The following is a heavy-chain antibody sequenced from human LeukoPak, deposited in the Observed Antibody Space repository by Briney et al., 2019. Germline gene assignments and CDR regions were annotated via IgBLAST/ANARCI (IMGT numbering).Heavy chain of an antibody. CDR2: IYYSGST. Sequence: SETLSLTCTVSGGSISSYYWSWIRQPPGKGLEWIGYIYYSGSTNYNPSLKSRATISVDTSKNQFSLKLSSVTAADTAVYYCARGGLGGTTGWFDPWGQGTLVTVSS. CDR3: ARGGLGGTTGWFDP. D-gene: IGHD1-1*01. CDR1: GGSISSYY. J-gene: IGHJ5*02. V-gene: IGHV4-59*08.